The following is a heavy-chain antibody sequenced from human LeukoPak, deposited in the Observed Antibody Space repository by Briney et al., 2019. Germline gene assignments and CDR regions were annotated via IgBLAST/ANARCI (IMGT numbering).Heavy chain of an antibody. CDR3: ARGYCSSTSCYYYGMDV. Sequence: SGTLSLTCGVSGGSISSSNWWSWVRQPPGKGLEWIGEIYHSGSTNYNPSLKSRVTISVDKSKNQFSLKLSSVTAADTAVYYCARGYCSSTSCYYYGMDVWGKGTTVTVSS. D-gene: IGHD2-2*01. V-gene: IGHV4-4*02. J-gene: IGHJ6*04. CDR1: GGSISSSNW. CDR2: IYHSGST.